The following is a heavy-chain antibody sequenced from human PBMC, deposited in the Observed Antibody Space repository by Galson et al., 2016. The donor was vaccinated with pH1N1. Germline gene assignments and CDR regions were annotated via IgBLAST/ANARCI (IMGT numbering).Heavy chain of an antibody. CDR1: EFTLQTYP. V-gene: IGHV3-7*03. Sequence: SLRLSCAAFEFTLQTYPMSWVRQVPGKGLEWVANINQDGTEKNYADSVKGRLIISRDVAKNSLYLQMSRLTAEDTATYFCSRDGDRRGDYRPWGDYWGQGSLVIVSS. J-gene: IGHJ4*02. CDR2: INQDGTEK. D-gene: IGHD4-17*01. CDR3: SRDGDRRGDYRPWGDY.